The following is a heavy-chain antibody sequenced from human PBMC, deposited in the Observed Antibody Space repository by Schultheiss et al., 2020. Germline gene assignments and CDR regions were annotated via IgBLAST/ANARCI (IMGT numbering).Heavy chain of an antibody. V-gene: IGHV4-59*10. D-gene: IGHD3-22*01. J-gene: IGHJ4*02. CDR2: IYTSGST. Sequence: SETLSLTCAVYGGSFSGYYWSWIRQPAGKGLEWIGRIYTSGSTNYNPSLKSRVTISVDTSKNQFSLKVSSVTAADTAVYYCATKYDSSGYYKFLFDYWGQGNLVTVSS. CDR1: GGSFSGYY. CDR3: ATKYDSSGYYKFLFDY.